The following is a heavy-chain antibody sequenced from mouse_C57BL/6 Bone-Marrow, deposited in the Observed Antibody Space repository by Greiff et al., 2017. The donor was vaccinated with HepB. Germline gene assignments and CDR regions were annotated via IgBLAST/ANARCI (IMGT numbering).Heavy chain of an antibody. V-gene: IGHV5-6*01. J-gene: IGHJ3*01. D-gene: IGHD2-1*01. CDR1: GFTFSSYG. CDR2: ISSGGSYT. CDR3: ARRSGNSWFAY. Sequence: EVQGVESGGDLVKPGGSLKLSCAASGFTFSSYGLSWVRQTPDKRLEWVATISSGGSYTYYPDSVKGRFTISRDNAKNTLYLQMSSLKSEDTAMYYCARRSGNSWFAYWGQGTLVTVSA.